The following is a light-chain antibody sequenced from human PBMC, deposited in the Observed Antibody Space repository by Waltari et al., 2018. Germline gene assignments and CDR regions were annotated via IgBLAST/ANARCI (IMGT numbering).Light chain of an antibody. CDR2: DAS. CDR3: QQYNNWPPYT. CDR1: QSVSSN. V-gene: IGKV3-15*01. J-gene: IGKJ2*01. Sequence: EIVMTQSPATLSVSPGERATLSCRASQSVSSNLAWYQQKPGKPLRLLIVDASRRATGIPARISCSGSGTEFTLTISSLQSEDFAVYYCQQYNNWPPYTFGQGTKLDIK.